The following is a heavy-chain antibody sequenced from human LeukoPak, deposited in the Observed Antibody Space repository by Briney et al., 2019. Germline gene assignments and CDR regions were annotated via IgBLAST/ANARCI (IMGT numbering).Heavy chain of an antibody. V-gene: IGHV3-33*01. CDR3: ARSYCSGGSCSYYYYYGMDV. Sequence: PGGSLRLSCAASGFTFSSYGMHWVRQAPGKGLEWVAVIWYDGSNKYYADSVKGRFTISRDNSKNTLYLQMNSLRAEDTAVYYCARSYCSGGSCSYYYYYGMDVWGKGTTVTVSS. CDR2: IWYDGSNK. D-gene: IGHD2-15*01. J-gene: IGHJ6*04. CDR1: GFTFSSYG.